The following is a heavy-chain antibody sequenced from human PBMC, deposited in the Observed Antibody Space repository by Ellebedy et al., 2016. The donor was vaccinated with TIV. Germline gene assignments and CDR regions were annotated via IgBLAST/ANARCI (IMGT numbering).Heavy chain of an antibody. V-gene: IGHV3-23*01. CDR3: AKDKGSVTAIADAFDI. CDR2: ISGSGGST. J-gene: IGHJ3*02. D-gene: IGHD2-21*02. Sequence: GGSLRLSXAASGFTFSSYAMSWVRQAPGKGLEWVSAISGSGGSTYYADSVKGRFTISRDNSKNTLYLQMNSLRAEDTAVYYCAKDKGSVTAIADAFDIWGQGTMVTVSS. CDR1: GFTFSSYA.